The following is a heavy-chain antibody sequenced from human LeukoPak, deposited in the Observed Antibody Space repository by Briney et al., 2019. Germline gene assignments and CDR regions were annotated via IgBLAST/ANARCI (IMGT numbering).Heavy chain of an antibody. CDR2: ISGSGGTT. V-gene: IGHV3-23*01. Sequence: PGGSLRLSCAASGFTFSIYAMSWVRQTPGKGLEWVSAISGSGGTTYYADSVKGGFTISRDNSENTLYLRMNSPRSEDMDIYYCARGQGVVMITFGGAIVFGYWGQGALVTVSS. D-gene: IGHD3-16*02. CDR3: ARGQGVVMITFGGAIVFGY. J-gene: IGHJ4*02. CDR1: GFTFSIYA.